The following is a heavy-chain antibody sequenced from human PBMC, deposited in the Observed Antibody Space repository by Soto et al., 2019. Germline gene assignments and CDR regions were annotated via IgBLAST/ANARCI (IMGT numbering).Heavy chain of an antibody. CDR2: INHSGST. CDR3: GEGGKYYDNSGYYSEYFDY. V-gene: IGHV4-34*01. CDR1: DGSFSCHY. D-gene: IGHD3-22*01. J-gene: IGHJ4*02. Sequence: SETLSLTCAVYDGSFSCHYWSWIRQPPGKGLEWIGEINHSGSTKYNPSLKSRVTISVDTSKNQFSLQLTSVTAADTAVYYCGEGGKYYDNSGYYSEYFDYWGQGTPVTVSS.